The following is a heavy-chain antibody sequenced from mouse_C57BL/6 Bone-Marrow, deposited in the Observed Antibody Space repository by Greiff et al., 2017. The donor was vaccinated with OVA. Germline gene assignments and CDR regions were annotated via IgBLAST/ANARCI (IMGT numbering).Heavy chain of an antibody. CDR1: GYTFTSYW. D-gene: IGHD1-1*01. J-gene: IGHJ2*01. Sequence: QVQLQQPGAELVKPGASVRLSCKASGYTFTSYWMHWVKQRPGQGLEWIGMIHPNSGSTNYNEKFKSKATLTVDKSSSTAYMQLSSLTSEDSAVYYCARGYYGSSYGYWGQGTTLTVSS. V-gene: IGHV1-64*01. CDR3: ARGYYGSSYGY. CDR2: IHPNSGST.